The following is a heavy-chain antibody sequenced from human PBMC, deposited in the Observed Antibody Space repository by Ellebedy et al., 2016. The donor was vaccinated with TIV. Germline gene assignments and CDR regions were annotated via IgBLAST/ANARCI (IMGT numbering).Heavy chain of an antibody. D-gene: IGHD1-26*01. CDR3: AKDVTGSFHPLGPDY. CDR1: GFTFRTYN. J-gene: IGHJ4*02. V-gene: IGHV3-30*18. CDR2: ISYDGSNK. Sequence: PGGSLRLSCAASGFTFRTYNMHWVRQAPGKGLEWVALISYDGSNKNYADSVTGRFTISRDNSRRTLYLQMNGLTPDDTAIYYCAKDVTGSFHPLGPDYWGQGTLVAVSS.